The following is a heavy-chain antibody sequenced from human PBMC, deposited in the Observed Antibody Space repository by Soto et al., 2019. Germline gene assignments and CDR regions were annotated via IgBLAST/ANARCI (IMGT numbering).Heavy chain of an antibody. CDR2: ISGGGGPT. CDR3: AKVSRFLDSGLI. CDR1: GFTFSTYA. D-gene: IGHD3-10*01. Sequence: EVQLLESGGGLVQPGGSLRLSCTASGFTFSTYAMTWVRQAPGKGLEWVSAISGGGGPTYYADSVKGRFTISRDNFKNTLYLQMNSLRADDTAVYYCAKVSRFLDSGLIWGQGTLVTVSS. J-gene: IGHJ3*02. V-gene: IGHV3-23*01.